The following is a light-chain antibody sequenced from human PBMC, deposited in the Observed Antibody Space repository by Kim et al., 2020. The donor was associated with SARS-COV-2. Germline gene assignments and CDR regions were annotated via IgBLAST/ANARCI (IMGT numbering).Light chain of an antibody. CDR2: DAS. CDR3: PPYSTYFT. CDR1: HTIRGW. V-gene: IGKV1-5*01. Sequence: DIQMTQSPSTLSASVGDRVTITCRASHTIRGWLAWYQQKPGKAPELLIYDASSLKTGVPSRFSGSGSGTEFTLTISSLQPDDFATYYCPPYSTYFTCGQCTKLDI. J-gene: IGKJ1*01.